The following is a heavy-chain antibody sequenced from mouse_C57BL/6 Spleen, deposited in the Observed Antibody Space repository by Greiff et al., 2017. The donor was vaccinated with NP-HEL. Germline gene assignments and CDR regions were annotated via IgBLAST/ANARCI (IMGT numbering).Heavy chain of an antibody. D-gene: IGHD3-2*02. CDR2: ISSGSSTL. CDR1: GFTFSDYG. V-gene: IGHV5-17*01. CDR3: ARRLGLYAMDY. Sequence: EVMLVESGGGLVKPGGSLKLSCAASGFTFSDYGMHWVRQAPEKGLEWVAYISSGSSTLYYADTVKGRFTIARDNAKNTLFLQMTSLRSEDTAMYYCARRLGLYAMDYWGQGTSVTVSS. J-gene: IGHJ4*01.